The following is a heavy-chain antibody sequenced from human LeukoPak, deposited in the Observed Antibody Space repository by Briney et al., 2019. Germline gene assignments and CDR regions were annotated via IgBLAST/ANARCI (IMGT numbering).Heavy chain of an antibody. CDR2: ISVSGVST. J-gene: IGHJ4*02. D-gene: IGHD4-11*01. CDR1: GFTFSTYG. CDR3: AKDMGVYSNYGLDYFDC. V-gene: IGHV3-23*01. Sequence: GGSLRLSCAASGFTFSTYGMSWVRQAPGKGLEWVSDISVSGVSTYYADSVKGRFTISRDNSKNTLYLQMNSLRAEDTALYYCAKDMGVYSNYGLDYFDCWGQGTLVTVSS.